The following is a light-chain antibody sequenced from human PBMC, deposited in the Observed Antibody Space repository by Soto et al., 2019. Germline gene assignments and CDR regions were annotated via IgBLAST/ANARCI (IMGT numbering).Light chain of an antibody. J-gene: IGKJ1*01. CDR3: HQHYRPWT. V-gene: IGKV4-1*01. Sequence: DIVVTQSPDSLAVSLGERATINCKSSQSVLYSSNNKNYLAWYQQKPGQPPKLLIYWASTRETGVPDRFSGSASGKDFTLSISSLQSEDVAVSYCHQHYRPWTFGHGTKVEIK. CDR1: QSVLYSSNNKNY. CDR2: WAS.